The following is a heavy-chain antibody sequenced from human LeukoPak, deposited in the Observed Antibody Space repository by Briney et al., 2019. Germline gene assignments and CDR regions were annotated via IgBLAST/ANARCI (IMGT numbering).Heavy chain of an antibody. V-gene: IGHV1-2*02. D-gene: IGHD3-22*01. CDR2: INRISGGT. CDR3: ARDPSSTHSSGFDY. CDR1: GYTFTGYN. Sequence: GVSVKVSCKPSGYTFTGYNMHWVRQAPGQGLEWLGWINRISGGTNYVQKFQGSVTLTRDTSISTAYMELSRLSSDDTAVYYCARDPSSTHSSGFDYWGQGTLVTVSS. J-gene: IGHJ4*02.